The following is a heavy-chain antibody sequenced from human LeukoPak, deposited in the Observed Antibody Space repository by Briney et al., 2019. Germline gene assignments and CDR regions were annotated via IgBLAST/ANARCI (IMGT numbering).Heavy chain of an antibody. D-gene: IGHD5-24*01. Sequence: GGSLRLSCADSGFTFKDYYMSWIRQAPGKGLEWLSYINIGGTNTHYADSVKGRFTISRDNAKKSLYLEMNNLRAEDTAVYYCASDGAGFDTWGQGVLVTVSS. CDR1: GFTFKDYY. CDR2: INIGGTNT. V-gene: IGHV3-11*01. J-gene: IGHJ5*02. CDR3: ASDGAGFDT.